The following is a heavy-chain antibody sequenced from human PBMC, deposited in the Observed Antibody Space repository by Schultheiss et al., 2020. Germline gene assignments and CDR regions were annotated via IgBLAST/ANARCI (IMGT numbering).Heavy chain of an antibody. CDR1: GFTFSSYS. Sequence: GGSLRLSCAASGFTFSSYSMNWVRQAPGKGLEWVAVIWYDGSNKYYADSVKGRFTISRDNSKNTLYLQMNSLRAEDTAVYYCARLDYGDYPHRPQYNWFDPWGQGTLVTVSS. CDR2: IWYDGSNK. V-gene: IGHV3-33*08. J-gene: IGHJ5*02. CDR3: ARLDYGDYPHRPQYNWFDP. D-gene: IGHD4-17*01.